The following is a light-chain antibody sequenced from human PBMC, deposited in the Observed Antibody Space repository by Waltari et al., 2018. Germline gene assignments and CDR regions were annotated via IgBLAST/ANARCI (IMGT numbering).Light chain of an antibody. V-gene: IGKV1-39*01. CDR1: QSISNY. Sequence: DIQMTQSPSSLSVSVGDRVTITCRASQSISNYLNWYQQRPGKAPKVLIYAASSLQSGVPSRFSGSGSGTDFTLTISSLQPEDFATYYCQQSKSNPYTFGRGTKLEIK. J-gene: IGKJ2*01. CDR2: AAS. CDR3: QQSKSNPYT.